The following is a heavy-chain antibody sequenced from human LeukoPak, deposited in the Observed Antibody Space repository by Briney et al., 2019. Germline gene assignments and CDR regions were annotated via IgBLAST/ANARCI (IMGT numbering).Heavy chain of an antibody. CDR1: GGSIDSYY. V-gene: IGHV4-59*01. CDR3: ARESFGSGRNNWFDP. CDR2: IYYSGST. J-gene: IGHJ5*02. D-gene: IGHD3-10*01. Sequence: SETLSLTCTVSGGSIDSYYWSWIRQPPGKGLEWIGFIYYSGSTKYNPSLKSRVTISMDRSTNQFSLKLTSVTAADTALYYCARESFGSGRNNWFDPWGQGTLVTVSS.